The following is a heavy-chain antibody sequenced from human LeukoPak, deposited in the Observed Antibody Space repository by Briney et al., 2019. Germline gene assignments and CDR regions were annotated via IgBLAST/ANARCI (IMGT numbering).Heavy chain of an antibody. V-gene: IGHV3-23*01. CDR2: ISGSGDSR. CDR1: GFTFSSYA. J-gene: IGHJ6*02. Sequence: PGGSLRLSCAASGFTFSSYALSWVRQAPGKGLEWVSGISGSGDSRDHADSVKGRFTISRDNSKNTVYLQMNSLRAEDTAVYYCARDLGNPYSSGWWSGYYYGMDVWGQGTTVTVSS. D-gene: IGHD6-19*01. CDR3: ARDLGNPYSSGWWSGYYYGMDV.